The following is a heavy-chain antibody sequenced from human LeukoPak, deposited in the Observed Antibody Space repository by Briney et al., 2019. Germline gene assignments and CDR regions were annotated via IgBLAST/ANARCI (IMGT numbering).Heavy chain of an antibody. Sequence: GSLRLSCAASGFTFSSYSMNWVRQAPGKGLEWVSYISSSSSTIYYADSVKGRFTISRDNAKNSLYLQMNSLRAEDTAVYYCARRFLGYCSSTSCYGGRWFDPWGQGTLVTVSS. CDR3: ARRFLGYCSSTSCYGGRWFDP. J-gene: IGHJ5*02. D-gene: IGHD2-2*01. CDR1: GFTFSSYS. V-gene: IGHV3-48*04. CDR2: ISSSSSTI.